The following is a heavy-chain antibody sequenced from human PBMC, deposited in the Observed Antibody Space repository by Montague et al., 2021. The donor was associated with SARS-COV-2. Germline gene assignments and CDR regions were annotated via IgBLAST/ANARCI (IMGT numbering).Heavy chain of an antibody. Sequence: SETLSLTCGVSGGSFSGHYWSWIRQPPGKGLEWIGEISHRGSTKYNPSLKSRVTISIDKSKNQLSLNLFFATAADTAMYYCAKEEDWCSDWYFDLWGRGTLVTVSS. V-gene: IGHV4-34*01. CDR1: GGSFSGHY. D-gene: IGHD3/OR15-3a*01. J-gene: IGHJ2*01. CDR3: AKEEDWCSDWYFDL. CDR2: ISHRGST.